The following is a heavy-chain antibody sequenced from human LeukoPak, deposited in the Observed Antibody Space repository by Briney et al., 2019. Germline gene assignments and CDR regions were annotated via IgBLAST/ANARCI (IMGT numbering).Heavy chain of an antibody. D-gene: IGHD2-8*01. Sequence: KAGGSLRLSCAASGFTFSSYSMNWVRQAPGKGLEWVSSISSSSSYIYYADSVKGRFTISRDNAKNSLYLQMNSLGAEDTAVYYCARDFVGGRKTYCRSGVCEYYFDYWGQGTLVTVSS. V-gene: IGHV3-21*01. CDR2: ISSSSSYI. J-gene: IGHJ4*02. CDR3: ARDFVGGRKTYCRSGVCEYYFDY. CDR1: GFTFSSYS.